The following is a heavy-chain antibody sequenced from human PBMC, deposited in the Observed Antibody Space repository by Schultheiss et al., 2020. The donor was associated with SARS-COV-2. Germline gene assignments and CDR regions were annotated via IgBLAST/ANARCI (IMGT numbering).Heavy chain of an antibody. CDR1: GGSISSYY. J-gene: IGHJ5*02. Sequence: SETLSLTCTVSGGSISSYYWSWIRQPAGKGLEWIGRIYTSGSTNYNPALKSRVTMSVDTSKNQFSLKLTSVTAADTAVYYCARRSPQGWFDPWGQGTLVTVSS. D-gene: IGHD3-10*01. V-gene: IGHV4-4*07. CDR2: IYTSGST. CDR3: ARRSPQGWFDP.